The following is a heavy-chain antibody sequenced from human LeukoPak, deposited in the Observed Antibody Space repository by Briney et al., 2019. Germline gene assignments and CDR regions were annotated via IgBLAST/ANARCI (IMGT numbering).Heavy chain of an antibody. Sequence: GGSLRLSCAASGFTFSSYSMNWVRQAPGKGLEWVSSISSSSSYIYYVDSVKGRFTISRDNAKNSLYLQMNSLRAEDTAVYYCARDRTDFWSGYVGYWGQGTLVTVSS. CDR3: ARDRTDFWSGYVGY. D-gene: IGHD3-3*01. V-gene: IGHV3-21*01. CDR1: GFTFSSYS. CDR2: ISSSSSYI. J-gene: IGHJ4*02.